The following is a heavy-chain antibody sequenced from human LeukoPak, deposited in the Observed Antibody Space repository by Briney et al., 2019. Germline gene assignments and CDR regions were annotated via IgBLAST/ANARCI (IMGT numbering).Heavy chain of an antibody. V-gene: IGHV3-48*01. J-gene: IGHJ2*01. D-gene: IGHD3-10*01. CDR3: ASLRVGYWYFDL. CDR2: ISSSSSPI. CDR1: GFTFSSSG. Sequence: GGSLRLSCAASGFTFSSSGMNWVRQAPGKGLEWVSYISSSSSPIYYADSVKGRFTISRDNAKNSLYLQMNSLRAEDTAVYYCASLRVGYWYFDLWGRGTLVTVSS.